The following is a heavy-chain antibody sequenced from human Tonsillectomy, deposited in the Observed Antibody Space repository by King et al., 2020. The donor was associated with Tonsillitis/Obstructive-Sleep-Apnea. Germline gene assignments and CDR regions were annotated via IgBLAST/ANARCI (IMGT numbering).Heavy chain of an antibody. CDR1: GGSISSGGYY. J-gene: IGHJ4*02. CDR3: AGFYDSSAYYSNYLLDY. D-gene: IGHD3-22*01. CDR2: IYYSGST. Sequence: QLQESGPGLVKPSQTLSLTCTVSGGSISSGGYYWSWIRQHPGKGLEWIGYIYYSGSTYYNPSLKSRVTISVDTSKNQFSLKLSSVTAADTAVYYCAGFYDSSAYYSNYLLDYWGQGTLVTVSS. V-gene: IGHV4-31*03.